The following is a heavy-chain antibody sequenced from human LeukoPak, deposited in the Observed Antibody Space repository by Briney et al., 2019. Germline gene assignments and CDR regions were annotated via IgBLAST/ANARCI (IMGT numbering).Heavy chain of an antibody. Sequence: GGSLRLSCAASGFTVSSNYMSWVRQAPGKGLEWVSVIYSGGSTYYADSVKGRFTLSRHNSKNTLYLQMNSLRAEDTAVYYCARVRGYGDYSFSYWGQGTLVTVSS. CDR3: ARVRGYGDYSFSY. CDR2: IYSGGST. J-gene: IGHJ4*02. CDR1: GFTVSSNY. V-gene: IGHV3-53*04. D-gene: IGHD4-17*01.